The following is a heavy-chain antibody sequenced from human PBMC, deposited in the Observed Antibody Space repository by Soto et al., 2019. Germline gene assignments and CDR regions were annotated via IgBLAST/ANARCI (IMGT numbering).Heavy chain of an antibody. V-gene: IGHV4-39*01. D-gene: IGHD3-22*01. CDR1: GGSISSSSYY. CDR2: IYYSGST. J-gene: IGHJ1*01. Sequence: SETLSLTCTVSGGSISSSSYYWGWIRQPPGKGLEWIGSIYYSGSTYYNPSLKSRVTISVDTSKNQFSLKLSSVTAADTAVYYCARGSYYYDSSSYYPYWAQGTLVTVS. CDR3: ARGSYYYDSSSYYPY.